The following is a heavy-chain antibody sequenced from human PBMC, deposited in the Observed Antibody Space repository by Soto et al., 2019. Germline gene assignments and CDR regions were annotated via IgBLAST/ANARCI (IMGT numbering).Heavy chain of an antibody. Sequence: PGGSLRLSCAASGFIFSSYAMSWVRQAPGKGLEWVSAISGSGGSTYYADSVKGRFTISRDNSKNTLYLQMNSLRAEDTAVYYCAKPSKSMYSNTPYYYYYYGMDVWGQGTTVTVSS. CDR3: AKPSKSMYSNTPYYYYYYGMDV. V-gene: IGHV3-23*01. D-gene: IGHD4-4*01. CDR1: GFIFSSYA. CDR2: ISGSGGST. J-gene: IGHJ6*02.